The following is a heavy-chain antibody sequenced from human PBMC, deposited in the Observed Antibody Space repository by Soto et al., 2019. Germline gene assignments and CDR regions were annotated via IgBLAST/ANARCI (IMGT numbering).Heavy chain of an antibody. CDR2: ISSSRTYI. D-gene: IGHD6-6*01. Sequence: AGSLRLSCEASGFTFASNSKNGVRMAPGKGLEWVSSISSSRTYIYYGDSVKGRFTISRDNAKNSLYLQMNSLRAEDTAVYYCARADYVSSSPYFSGLGVLDQGTTVTVSS. CDR3: ARADYVSSSPYFSGLGV. J-gene: IGHJ6*02. V-gene: IGHV3-21*01. CDR1: GFTFASNS.